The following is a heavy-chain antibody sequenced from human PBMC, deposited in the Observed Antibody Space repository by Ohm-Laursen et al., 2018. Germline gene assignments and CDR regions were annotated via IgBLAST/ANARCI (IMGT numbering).Heavy chain of an antibody. CDR2: INPNSGGT. J-gene: IGHJ4*02. Sequence: SVKASCKASGYTFTGYYMHWVRQAPGQGLEWMGWINPNSGGTNYAQKFQGRVTMTRDTSISTAYMELSRLRSDDTAVYYCARAGNYDILTGVFDYWGQGTLVTVSS. CDR3: ARAGNYDILTGVFDY. V-gene: IGHV1-2*02. D-gene: IGHD3-9*01. CDR1: GYTFTGYY.